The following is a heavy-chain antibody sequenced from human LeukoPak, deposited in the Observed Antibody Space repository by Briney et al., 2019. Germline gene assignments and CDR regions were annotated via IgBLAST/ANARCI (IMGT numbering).Heavy chain of an antibody. V-gene: IGHV1-18*01. J-gene: IGHJ4*02. CDR1: GYIFTSYG. CDR2: ISVYNGNT. D-gene: IGHD3-22*01. Sequence: ASVKVSCKASGYIFTSYGVTWVRQAPGQGLEWMGWISVYNGNTNYAQKLQGRVTMTTDISTSTAYMELRSLRSGDTAVYYCARGMVTAYYYDSSGYYPNEYWGQGTLVTVSS. CDR3: ARGMVTAYYYDSSGYYPNEY.